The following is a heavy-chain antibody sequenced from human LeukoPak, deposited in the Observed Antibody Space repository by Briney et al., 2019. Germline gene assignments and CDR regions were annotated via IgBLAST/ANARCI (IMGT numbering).Heavy chain of an antibody. D-gene: IGHD3-22*01. J-gene: IGHJ4*02. CDR3: ARSYDSSGYHGHWGY. Sequence: SETLSLTCTVSGGSISSSSYYWGWIRQPPGKGLEWFGGIYYSGSTYYNPSLKSRVTISVDTSKNQSSPKLSSVTAADTAVYYCARSYDSSGYHGHWGYWGQGTLVTVSS. V-gene: IGHV4-39*07. CDR1: GGSISSSSYY. CDR2: IYYSGST.